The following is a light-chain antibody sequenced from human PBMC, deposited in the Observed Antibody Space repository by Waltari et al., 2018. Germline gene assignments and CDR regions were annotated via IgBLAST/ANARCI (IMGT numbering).Light chain of an antibody. CDR2: GAS. V-gene: IGKV3-15*01. J-gene: IGKJ3*01. Sequence: EIVMAQSPATLAVSPGERATLPCRASQSVSSNIAWYQQKPGQAPRPLNYGASTRATGIPARFSGSGSGTEFTLTISSLQSEDVAVYYCQQYDAWPPFTFGPGTKVGIK. CDR3: QQYDAWPPFT. CDR1: QSVSSN.